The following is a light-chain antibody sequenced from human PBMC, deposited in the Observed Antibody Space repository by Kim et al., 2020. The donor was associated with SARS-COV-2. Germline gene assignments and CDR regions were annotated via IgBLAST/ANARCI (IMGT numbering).Light chain of an antibody. CDR2: DAS. V-gene: IGKV1-5*01. CDR3: QQYNSYPFT. Sequence: ASVGDRVTSTCRASQSITTWLAWFQQKPGKAPNVLIYDASTLKSGAPSSFSGSGSGTEFTLTISSLQPDDVGTYYCQQYNSYPFTFGPGTKVDIK. CDR1: QSITTW. J-gene: IGKJ3*01.